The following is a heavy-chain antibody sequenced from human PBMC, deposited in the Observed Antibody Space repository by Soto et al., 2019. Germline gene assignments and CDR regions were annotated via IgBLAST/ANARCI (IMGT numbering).Heavy chain of an antibody. V-gene: IGHV5-10-1*01. CDR2: IDPSDSYT. CDR3: ARSPGGGYFDWSLYYFDY. D-gene: IGHD3-9*01. J-gene: IGHJ4*02. CDR1: GYSFTSYW. Sequence: GESLKISCKGSGYSFTSYWISWVRQMPGKGLEWMGRIDPSDSYTNYSPSFQGHVTISADKSISTAYLQWSSLKASDTAMYYCARSPGGGYFDWSLYYFDYWGQGTLVTVSS.